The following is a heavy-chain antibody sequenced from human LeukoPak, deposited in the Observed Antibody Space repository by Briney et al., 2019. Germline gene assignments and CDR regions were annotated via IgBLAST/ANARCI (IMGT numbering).Heavy chain of an antibody. CDR1: GFTFSNYG. CDR3: ARDRHFVAFDI. CDR2: IWYDGSYK. J-gene: IGHJ3*02. Sequence: GGSLRLSCTASGFTFSNYGMHWVRQAPGKGLEWVAVIWYDGSYKYYADSVKGRFTISRDNSKNTLYLQMNSLRAEDTAVYYCARDRHFVAFDIWGQGTMVTVSS. V-gene: IGHV3-33*01.